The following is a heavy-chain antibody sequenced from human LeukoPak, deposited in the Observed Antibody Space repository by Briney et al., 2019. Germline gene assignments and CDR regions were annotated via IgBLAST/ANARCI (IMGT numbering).Heavy chain of an antibody. CDR2: VYTSGST. V-gene: IGHV4-4*07. J-gene: IGHJ5*02. CDR1: GGSISGYY. CDR3: ARASPTTNKGAYGWFDP. D-gene: IGHD1-14*01. Sequence: SETLSLTCTVSGGSISGYYWSWIRQPAGKGLEWIGRVYTSGSTNYNPSLKSRVTMSVDTSKNQFSLKLSSVTAADTAVYYCARASPTTNKGAYGWFDPWGQGTLVTVSS.